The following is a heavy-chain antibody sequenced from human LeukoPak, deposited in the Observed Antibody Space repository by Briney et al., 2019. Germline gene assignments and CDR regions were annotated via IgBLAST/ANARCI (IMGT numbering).Heavy chain of an antibody. J-gene: IGHJ6*03. CDR2: IYYTGT. V-gene: IGHV4-59*02. Sequence: SETLSLTCTVSGGSVSDYYWSWIRQSPGKGLEWIGYIYYTGTSYNPSLKSRVTISADTSKNQFSLNLSSVTAADTAVYYCARLYYYYYYMDVWGKGTTVTISS. CDR3: ARLYYYYYYMDV. CDR1: GGSVSDYY.